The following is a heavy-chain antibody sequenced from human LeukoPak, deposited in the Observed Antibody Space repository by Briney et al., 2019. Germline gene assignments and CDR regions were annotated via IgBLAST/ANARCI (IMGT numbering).Heavy chain of an antibody. D-gene: IGHD5-18*01. CDR2: ISAYNGNT. Sequence: ASVKVSCKASGYTFTSYGISWVRQAPGQGLEWMGWISAYNGNTNYAQKLQGRVTMTTDTSTSTAYMELRSLRSDDTAVYYCARNLDSYGYPIYYYYYGMDVWGQGTTVTVSS. CDR1: GYTFTSYG. J-gene: IGHJ6*02. CDR3: ARNLDSYGYPIYYYYYGMDV. V-gene: IGHV1-18*01.